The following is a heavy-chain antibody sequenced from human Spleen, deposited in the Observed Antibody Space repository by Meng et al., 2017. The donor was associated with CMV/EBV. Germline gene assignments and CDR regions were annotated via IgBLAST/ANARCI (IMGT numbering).Heavy chain of an antibody. Sequence: SLRLSCAASGLIVSSNYMTWVRQAPGKGLEWVSIIYSDGRTYYAASVQGRFTISRDNSKNTLYLHMTSLRAEDSAVYYCSSCCPSDYWGQGTLVTVSS. CDR3: SSCCPSDY. CDR1: GLIVSSNY. J-gene: IGHJ4*02. V-gene: IGHV3-53*01. D-gene: IGHD2-15*01. CDR2: IYSDGRT.